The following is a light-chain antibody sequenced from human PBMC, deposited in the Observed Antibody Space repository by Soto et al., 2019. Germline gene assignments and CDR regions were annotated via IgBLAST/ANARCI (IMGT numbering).Light chain of an antibody. J-gene: IGKJ2*01. CDR1: QSISTY. CDR2: DAS. Sequence: IVLTQSPATLSLSPGERATLSCRAGQSISTYLAWYQQKSGQAPRLLIYDASNRATGTPARFSGGGSGTEFTLSISRLEPEDFAVYYCQQYVMPPFTFGRGTKVDIK. V-gene: IGKV3-11*01. CDR3: QQYVMPPFT.